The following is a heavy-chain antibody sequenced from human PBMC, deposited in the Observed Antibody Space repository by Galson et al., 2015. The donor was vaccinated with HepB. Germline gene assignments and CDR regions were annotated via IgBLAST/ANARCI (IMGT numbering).Heavy chain of an antibody. Sequence: SLRLSCAASGFTFSSYGMHWVRQAPGKGLEWVAVISYDGSNEYYADSVKGRFTISRDDSKNTLYLQMNSLRAEDTAVFHCVKDRSPWKVVATVVDSWGQGTLVTVSS. CDR1: GFTFSSYG. J-gene: IGHJ5*01. V-gene: IGHV3-30*18. D-gene: IGHD5-12*01. CDR3: VKDRSPWKVVATVVDS. CDR2: ISYDGSNE.